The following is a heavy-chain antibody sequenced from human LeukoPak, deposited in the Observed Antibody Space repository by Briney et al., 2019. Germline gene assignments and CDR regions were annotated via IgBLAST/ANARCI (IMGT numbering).Heavy chain of an antibody. D-gene: IGHD3-10*01. CDR2: IYYSGST. V-gene: IGHV4-39*07. CDR3: ARDRYEWFGDLPPARYYYYGMDV. J-gene: IGHJ6*02. Sequence: SETLSLTCTVSGGSISTSTYYWGWIRQPPGKGLEWIGSIYYSGSTYYNPSLKSRVTISVDTSKNQFSLKLSSVTAADTAVYYCARDRYEWFGDLPPARYYYYGMDVWGQGTTVTVSS. CDR1: GGSISTSTYY.